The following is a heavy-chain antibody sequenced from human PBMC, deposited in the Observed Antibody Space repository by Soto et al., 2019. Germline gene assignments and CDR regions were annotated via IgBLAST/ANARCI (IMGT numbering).Heavy chain of an antibody. V-gene: IGHV5-51*01. D-gene: IGHD3-22*01. CDR3: AAPGESSGYSSFYNY. CDR2: IYPGDSDT. Sequence: PGESLKISCKTSGYSFPSYWIGWVRHMPGKGLEWMGIIYPGDSDTRYSPSFQGQVTISVDKSISTAYLQWSSLKASDTAMYYCAAPGESSGYSSFYNYWGQGTLVTVSA. J-gene: IGHJ4*01. CDR1: GYSFPSYW.